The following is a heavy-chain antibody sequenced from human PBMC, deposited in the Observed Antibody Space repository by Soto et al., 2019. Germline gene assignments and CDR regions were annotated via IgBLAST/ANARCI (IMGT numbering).Heavy chain of an antibody. V-gene: IGHV3-73*02. CDR1: GFTFSGSA. Sequence: EVQLVESGGGFVQPGGSLKVSCAASGFTFSGSAIHWVRQASGKGLEWVGRIRSKANSYATAYAVSVKGRFTISRDDSRNTAYLQMNSLKTEDTAVYYCARGVYDFWSGHPEGPEYWGQGTVVTVSS. CDR2: IRSKANSYAT. J-gene: IGHJ4*02. D-gene: IGHD3-3*01. CDR3: ARGVYDFWSGHPEGPEY.